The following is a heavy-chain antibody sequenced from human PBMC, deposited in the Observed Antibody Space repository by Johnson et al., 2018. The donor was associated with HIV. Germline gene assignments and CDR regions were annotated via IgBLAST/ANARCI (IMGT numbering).Heavy chain of an antibody. CDR3: ARASSGYYSDAFDI. D-gene: IGHD3-22*01. V-gene: IGHV3-66*02. CDR1: GFTVSSNY. J-gene: IGHJ3*02. CDR2: IYSGGST. Sequence: VQLVESRGVLVQPGGSLRVSCAASGFTVSSNYMSWVRQAPGKGLEWVSVIYSGGSTYYADSVKGRFTIPRDNSKNTLYLQMNSLRAEDTAVYYCARASSGYYSDAFDIWGQGTMVTVSS.